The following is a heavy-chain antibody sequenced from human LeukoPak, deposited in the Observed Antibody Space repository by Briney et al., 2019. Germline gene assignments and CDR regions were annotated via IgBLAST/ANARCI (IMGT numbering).Heavy chain of an antibody. CDR3: AKGRVNYYYMDV. V-gene: IGHV3-33*06. J-gene: IGHJ6*03. CDR2: IWYDGSNK. D-gene: IGHD4-23*01. CDR1: GFTFSSYG. Sequence: GRSLRLSCAASGFTFSSYGMHWVRQAPGKGLEWVAVIWYDGSNKYYADSVKGRFTISRDNSKNTLYLQMNSLRAEDTAVYYCAKGRVNYYYMDVWGKGTTVTVSS.